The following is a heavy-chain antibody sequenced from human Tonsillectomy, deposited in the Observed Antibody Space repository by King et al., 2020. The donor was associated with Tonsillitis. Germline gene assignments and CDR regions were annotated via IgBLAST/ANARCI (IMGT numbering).Heavy chain of an antibody. CDR3: AREGGMGAGYCSSTSCYGYFDL. J-gene: IGHJ2*01. CDR1: GFTFSSYW. D-gene: IGHD2-2*01. CDR2: IKQDGSEK. Sequence: VQLVESGGGLVQPGGSLRLSCAASGFTFSSYWMSWVRQAPGKGLEWVANIKQDGSEKYYVDSVKGRFTISRDNAKNSLYLQLISLRAEDTAVYYCAREGGMGAGYCSSTSCYGYFDLWGRGTLVTVSS. V-gene: IGHV3-7*03.